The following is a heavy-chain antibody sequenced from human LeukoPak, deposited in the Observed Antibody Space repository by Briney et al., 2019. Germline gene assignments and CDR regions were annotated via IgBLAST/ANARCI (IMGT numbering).Heavy chain of an antibody. D-gene: IGHD3-22*01. J-gene: IGHJ4*02. CDR1: GGSISSYY. CDR3: AREGSYYDSSGYNYPFDY. V-gene: IGHV4-4*07. CDR2: IYTSGST. Sequence: KTSETLSLTCTVSGGSISSYYRSWIRQPAGKGLEWIGPIYTSGSTNYNPSLESQVTMSVDTSKNQFSQKLSSVTAADTGVYYCAREGSYYDSSGYNYPFDYWGQGTLVTVSS.